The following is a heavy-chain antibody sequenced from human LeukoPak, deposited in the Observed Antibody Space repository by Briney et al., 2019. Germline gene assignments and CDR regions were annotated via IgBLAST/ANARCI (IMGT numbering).Heavy chain of an antibody. D-gene: IGHD6-13*01. CDR3: ARALPGYSSSWYLGGSFDY. V-gene: IGHV1-69*04. J-gene: IGHJ4*02. CDR2: IIPILGIA. Sequence: SVKVSCKASGGTFSSYAISWVRQAPGQGLEWMGRIIPILGIANYAQKFQGRVTITADKSTSTAYMELSSLRSEDTAVYDCARALPGYSSSWYLGGSFDYWGQGTLVTVSS. CDR1: GGTFSSYA.